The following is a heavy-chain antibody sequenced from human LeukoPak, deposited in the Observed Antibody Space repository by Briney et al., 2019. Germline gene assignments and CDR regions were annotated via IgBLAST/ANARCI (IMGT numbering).Heavy chain of an antibody. Sequence: SETLSLTCTVSGGSISSSSYHWGWIRQPPGKGLEWIGNLYYSGSTYYNPSLKSRVTISVDTSKNQFSLKLTSVTAADTAVYYCTAASGSYWYFDLWGRGTLVTVSS. CDR3: TAASGSYWYFDL. V-gene: IGHV4-39*07. D-gene: IGHD6-13*01. CDR1: GGSISSSSYH. CDR2: LYYSGST. J-gene: IGHJ2*01.